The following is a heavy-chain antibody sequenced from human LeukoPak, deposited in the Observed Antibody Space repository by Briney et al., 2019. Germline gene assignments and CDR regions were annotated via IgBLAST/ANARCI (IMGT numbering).Heavy chain of an antibody. D-gene: IGHD6-13*01. CDR1: GFTFNSYW. J-gene: IGHJ4*02. CDR2: IKHDGSEK. CDR3: ARGRTSSWFIPLYFDY. V-gene: IGHV3-7*04. Sequence: GGSLRLSCAASGFTFNSYWMSWVRQALGKGLEWVANIKHDGSEKYYVDSVKGRFTISRDNAKTSLYLQMNSLRAEDTAMYYCARGRTSSWFIPLYFDYWGQGTLVTVSS.